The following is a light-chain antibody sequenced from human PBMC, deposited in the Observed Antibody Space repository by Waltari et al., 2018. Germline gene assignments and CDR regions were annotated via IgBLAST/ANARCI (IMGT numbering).Light chain of an antibody. CDR3: QQYNNAWT. Sequence: DILMTQSPSTLSASVGDRVTITCRASQSIGNWLAWYQKKSGKVPKALIYKASVLASGVPSRFSGSGSETEFTLIISGLQVDDAATYYCQQYNNAWTFGQGTKVEIK. V-gene: IGKV1-5*03. J-gene: IGKJ1*01. CDR2: KAS. CDR1: QSIGNW.